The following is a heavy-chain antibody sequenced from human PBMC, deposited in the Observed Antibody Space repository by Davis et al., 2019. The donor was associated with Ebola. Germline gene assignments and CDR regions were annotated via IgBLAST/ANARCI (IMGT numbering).Heavy chain of an antibody. Sequence: AASVKVSCKASGYTLNNYAMHWVRQAPGQRPEWMGWINADNGDTKISQKFQDRLSISRDTSAGTAYMDLGSLTKEDTAIYYCARESLALRDSLFYKYFAMDVWGHGTTVTVSS. CDR1: GYTLNNYA. CDR3: ARESLALRDSLFYKYFAMDV. V-gene: IGHV1-3*01. J-gene: IGHJ6*02. CDR2: INADNGDT. D-gene: IGHD2-21*02.